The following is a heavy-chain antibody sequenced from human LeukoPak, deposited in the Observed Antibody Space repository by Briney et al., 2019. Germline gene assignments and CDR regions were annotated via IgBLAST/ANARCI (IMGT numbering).Heavy chain of an antibody. CDR3: ARCDVGDGYSHY. CDR2: ISYDGSNK. J-gene: IGHJ4*02. V-gene: IGHV3-30*03. Sequence: TGGSLRLSCAASGFTFSSYGMHWVRQAPGKGLEWVAFISYDGSNKYYPDSVKGRFTISRDNSKNTLYLQMNSLRAEDTAVYYCARCDVGDGYSHYWGQGTLVTVSS. D-gene: IGHD5-24*01. CDR1: GFTFSSYG.